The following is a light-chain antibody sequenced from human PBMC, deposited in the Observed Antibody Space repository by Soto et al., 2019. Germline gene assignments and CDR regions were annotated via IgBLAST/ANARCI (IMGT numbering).Light chain of an antibody. CDR3: QQYGSSPPWT. CDR1: QTVSSS. V-gene: IGKV3-20*01. CDR2: VAS. Sequence: EIVLTQSPSTLSLSPGERATLSCRASQTVSSSLAWYQQKPGQAPRLLIYVASSRATGIPDRFSGSGSGTDFTLTISRLEPEDFAVYYCQQYGSSPPWTFGQGTKVDIK. J-gene: IGKJ1*01.